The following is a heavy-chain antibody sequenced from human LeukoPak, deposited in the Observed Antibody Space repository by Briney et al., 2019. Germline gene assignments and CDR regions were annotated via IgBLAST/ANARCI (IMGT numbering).Heavy chain of an antibody. J-gene: IGHJ4*02. D-gene: IGHD5-24*01. V-gene: IGHV1-46*01. CDR3: ARDRVEIGFDY. Sequence: ASVKVSCKASGYTFTSYYMHWVRQAPGQGLEWMGIINPSGGSTSYAQKFQGRVTMTRDTSTSTVYTELSSLRSEDTAVYYCARDRVEIGFDYWGQGTLVAVSS. CDR1: GYTFTSYY. CDR2: INPSGGST.